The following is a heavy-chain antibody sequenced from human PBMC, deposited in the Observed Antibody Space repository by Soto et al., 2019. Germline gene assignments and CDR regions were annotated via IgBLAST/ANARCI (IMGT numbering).Heavy chain of an antibody. CDR3: AREPELNYPYFDY. J-gene: IGHJ4*02. D-gene: IGHD1-7*01. CDR1: GGSISSGGYY. V-gene: IGHV4-31*03. CDR2: IYYSGST. Sequence: LSLTCTVSGGSISSGGYYWSWIRQHPGKGLEWIGYIYYSGSTYYNPSLKSRVTISVDTSKNQFSLKLSSVTAADTAVYYCAREPELNYPYFDYWGQGTLVTVSS.